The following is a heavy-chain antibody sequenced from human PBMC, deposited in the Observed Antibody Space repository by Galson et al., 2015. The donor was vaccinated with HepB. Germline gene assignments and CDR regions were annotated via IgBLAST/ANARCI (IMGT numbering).Heavy chain of an antibody. CDR3: VSRQYYFASGTYYNVSDY. Sequence: QSGAEVKKPGESLRISCKVSGYSFTTYWITWVRQMPGKGLEWMGRIDPSDSYTDYSPSFQGHVAISVDKSITTAYLQWSSLKASDTAMYYCVSRQYYFASGTYYNVSDYWGQGTLVTVSS. CDR1: GYSFTTYW. V-gene: IGHV5-10-1*01. CDR2: IDPSDSYT. D-gene: IGHD3-10*01. J-gene: IGHJ4*02.